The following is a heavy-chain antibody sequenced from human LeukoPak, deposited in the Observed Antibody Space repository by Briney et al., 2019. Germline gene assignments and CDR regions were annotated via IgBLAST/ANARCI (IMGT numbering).Heavy chain of an antibody. D-gene: IGHD2-2*01. Sequence: GGSLRLSCAASGFTLSSFCMIWVRQAPGKGLEWVANMKQDGCEKYYVDSVKVRFTISRDKAKTSLYLQMNNQRGEDTAVYYCARGEYQLYGDYWGQGTLVTVSS. J-gene: IGHJ4*02. CDR1: GFTLSSFC. CDR2: MKQDGCEK. V-gene: IGHV3-7*03. CDR3: ARGEYQLYGDY.